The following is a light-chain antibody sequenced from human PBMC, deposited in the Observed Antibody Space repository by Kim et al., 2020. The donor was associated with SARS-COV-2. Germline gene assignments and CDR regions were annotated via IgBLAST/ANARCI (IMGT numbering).Light chain of an antibody. V-gene: IGLV2-14*01. CDR3: SSYTSSYTYV. CDR2: DVT. CDR1: NSDVGGYNF. Sequence: QSALTQPASVSGSPGQSITISCTGTNSDVGGYNFVSWYQQHPGKAPKLMIYDVTKRPSGVSNRFSGSKSGNTASLTISGLQAEDEADYYCSSYTSSYTYVFGTGTKVTVL. J-gene: IGLJ1*01.